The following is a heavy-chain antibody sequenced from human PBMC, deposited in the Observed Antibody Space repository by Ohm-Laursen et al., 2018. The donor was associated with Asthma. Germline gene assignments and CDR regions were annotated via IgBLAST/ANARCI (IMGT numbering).Heavy chain of an antibody. CDR1: GDSISSGNNY. V-gene: IGHV4-31*03. CDR3: ARGSFYYESTGYYFFDH. CDR2: IYYSGIT. J-gene: IGHJ4*02. Sequence: TLSLTCSVSGDSISSGNNYWSWIRQHPGKGLEWIGYIYYSGITYSNPSLRSRVTISVDTSKNQFSLKLTSVTAADTAMYYCARGSFYYESTGYYFFDHWGQGALVTVSS. D-gene: IGHD3-22*01.